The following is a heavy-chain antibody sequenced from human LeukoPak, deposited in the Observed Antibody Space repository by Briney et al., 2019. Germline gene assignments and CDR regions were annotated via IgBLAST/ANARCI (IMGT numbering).Heavy chain of an antibody. V-gene: IGHV1-2*02. Sequence: ASVKVSCKASGYTFTGYYMHWVRQAPGQGREWMGWINPNSGGTNYAQKFQGRVTMTRDPSISTAYMELSRLRSDDTAVYYCARDRSLGGIAAAGTLTPWGQGTLVTVSS. CDR3: ARDRSLGGIAAAGTLTP. D-gene: IGHD6-13*01. CDR2: INPNSGGT. CDR1: GYTFTGYY. J-gene: IGHJ5*02.